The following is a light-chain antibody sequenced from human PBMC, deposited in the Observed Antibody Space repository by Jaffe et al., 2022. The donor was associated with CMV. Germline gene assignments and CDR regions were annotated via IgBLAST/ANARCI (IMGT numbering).Light chain of an antibody. CDR2: WAS. CDR1: RTILNSSNKKNY. V-gene: IGKV4-1*01. J-gene: IGKJ4*01. Sequence: DIVMTQSPESLAVSLGETATMHCKSSRTILNSSNKKNYLAWYQQKAGQSPKLLIYWASIRESGVPDRFRGSGSGTDFTLTIRSLQAEDVAVYYCQQYYSSPPLTFGGGTKVEIK. CDR3: QQYYSSPPLT.